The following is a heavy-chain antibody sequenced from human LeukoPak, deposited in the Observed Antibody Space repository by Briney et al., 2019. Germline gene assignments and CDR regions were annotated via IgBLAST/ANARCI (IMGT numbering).Heavy chain of an antibody. J-gene: IGHJ5*02. V-gene: IGHV1-46*01. CDR3: ARGRLVYFDWLRAWFDP. CDR2: INPSGGST. D-gene: IGHD3-9*01. CDR1: GYTFTSYY. Sequence: ASVKVSCKASGYTFTSYYMHWVRQAPGEGLEWMGIINPSGGSTSCAQKFQGRVTMTRDTSTSTVYMELSSLRSEDTAVYYCARGRLVYFDWLRAWFDPWGQGTLVTVSS.